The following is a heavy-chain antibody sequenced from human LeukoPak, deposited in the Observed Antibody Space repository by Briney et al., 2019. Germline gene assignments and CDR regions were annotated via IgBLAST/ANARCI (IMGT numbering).Heavy chain of an antibody. CDR1: GFTFSSYW. D-gene: IGHD6-19*01. CDR2: IKQDGSEK. Sequence: PGGSLRLSCAASGFTFSSYWMSWVRQAPGKGLEWVANIKQDGSEKYYVDSVKGRFTISRDNAKNSLYLQMNSLRAEDTAVYYCARDESYSSGWYTPLYYYYYYGMDVWGQGTMVTVSS. CDR3: ARDESYSSGWYTPLYYYYYYGMDV. V-gene: IGHV3-7*01. J-gene: IGHJ6*02.